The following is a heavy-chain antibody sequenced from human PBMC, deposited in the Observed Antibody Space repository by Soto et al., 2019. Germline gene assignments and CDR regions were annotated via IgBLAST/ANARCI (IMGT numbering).Heavy chain of an antibody. V-gene: IGHV4-30-2*01. CDR3: ARGRTGLFCSSNKCPGTWFDP. Sequence: LALTCAVSGGSIISGVSFWSWIRQPPGRGRAGIGHIYHGGSTFNNPSPKRRVPIPEARPKNQSSRNLSSVTAAATAVYYCARGRTGLFCSSNKCPGTWFDPWGQGTLVPVS. CDR1: GGSIISGVSF. CDR2: IYHGGST. D-gene: IGHD2-2*01. J-gene: IGHJ5*02.